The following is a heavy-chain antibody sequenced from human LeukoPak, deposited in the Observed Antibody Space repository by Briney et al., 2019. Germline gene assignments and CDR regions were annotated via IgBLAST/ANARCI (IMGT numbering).Heavy chain of an antibody. J-gene: IGHJ3*01. CDR2: IYSSGST. D-gene: IGHD2-8*01. CDR3: ARTSPKNGAFDL. Sequence: SETLSLTCTVSGGSITNYYWSWIRQPAGKGLEWIGRIYSSGSTNYNPSLNSRVTMSVDTSKNQFSLKLTSVTAADTAVYYCARTSPKNGAFDLWGQGTMVTVSS. V-gene: IGHV4-4*07. CDR1: GGSITNYY.